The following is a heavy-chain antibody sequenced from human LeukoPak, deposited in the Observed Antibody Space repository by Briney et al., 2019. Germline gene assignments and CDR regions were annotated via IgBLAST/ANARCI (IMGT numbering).Heavy chain of an antibody. CDR1: GGSISSSNYY. Sequence: PSETLSLTCTVSGGSISSSNYYWGWIRQPPGKGLEWIGTIYYSGSTYYNPSLKSRVIISVDTSKNQFSLKLSSVTAADTAVYYCARVPGDTAMVRRAFDIWGQGTMVTVSS. CDR3: ARVPGDTAMVRRAFDI. J-gene: IGHJ3*02. D-gene: IGHD5-18*01. CDR2: IYYSGST. V-gene: IGHV4-39*07.